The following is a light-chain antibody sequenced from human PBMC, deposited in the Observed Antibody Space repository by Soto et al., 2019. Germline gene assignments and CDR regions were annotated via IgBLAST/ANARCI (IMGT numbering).Light chain of an antibody. J-gene: IGLJ1*01. CDR3: SSYAGSNNFV. CDR2: EVS. CDR1: SSDVGGYNY. Sequence: QSALTQPASVSGSDGQSITISCTGTSSDVGGYNYVSWYQQRPGKAPKLMIYEVSERPSGVPDRFSGSKSSNTASLTVSGLQAEDEADYYCSSYAGSNNFVFGTGTKVTVL. V-gene: IGLV2-8*01.